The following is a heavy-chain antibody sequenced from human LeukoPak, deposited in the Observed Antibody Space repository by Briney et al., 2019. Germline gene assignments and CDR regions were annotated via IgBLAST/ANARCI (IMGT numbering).Heavy chain of an antibody. D-gene: IGHD2-2*01. Sequence: GGTLRLSCAVSGFTFSSYSLDWVSQAPGKGLEWVSSISSISSYIYYADSVKGRFTISRDNVKNSLYLQMNSLRAEDTAVYYCARLSSPYYYYYYMDVWGKGTTVTVSS. V-gene: IGHV3-21*01. CDR2: ISSISSYI. J-gene: IGHJ6*03. CDR1: GFTFSSYS. CDR3: ARLSSPYYYYYYMDV.